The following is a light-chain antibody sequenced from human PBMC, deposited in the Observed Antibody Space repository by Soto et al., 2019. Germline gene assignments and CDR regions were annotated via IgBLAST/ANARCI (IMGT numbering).Light chain of an antibody. J-gene: IGKJ1*01. Sequence: DIQMTQSPSPLSASVGDRVTITCRASQNVNNCLAWYQQKPGKAPKLLIHKASNLESGVPSRFSGSGSGTVFSLTLRSLQPDDFATYYCQQYSSYWTFGQGTKVEIK. CDR3: QQYSSYWT. CDR2: KAS. CDR1: QNVNNC. V-gene: IGKV1-5*03.